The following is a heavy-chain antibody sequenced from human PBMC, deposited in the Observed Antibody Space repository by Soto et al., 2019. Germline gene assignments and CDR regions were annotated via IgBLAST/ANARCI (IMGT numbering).Heavy chain of an antibody. D-gene: IGHD3-3*01. CDR2: IYYSGST. J-gene: IGHJ4*02. V-gene: IGHV4-31*03. Sequence: QVQLQESGPGLVKPSQTLSLTCTVSGGSISSGGYYWSWIRQHPGKGLEWIGYIYYSGSTYYNPSLKSRVTISVDTSKNPFSLKLSSVTAADTAVYYCARSDDFWSGYPYFDYWGQGTLVTVSS. CDR1: GGSISSGGYY. CDR3: ARSDDFWSGYPYFDY.